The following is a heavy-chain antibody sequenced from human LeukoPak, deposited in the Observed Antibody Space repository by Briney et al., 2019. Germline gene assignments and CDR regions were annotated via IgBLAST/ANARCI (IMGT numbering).Heavy chain of an antibody. CDR1: GFTFSYYS. V-gene: IGHV3-21*01. J-gene: IGHJ4*02. Sequence: PGGPLTLSCAPSGFTFSYYSMNGLRQAPGKGLECFSSISMTSSYIYYADSVKSLFTISRDNAKHSLYLQMNSRRAEDRAVYYCARGRTSGEMTTDIDYWGQGTMVTVSS. CDR3: ARGRTSGEMTTDIDY. CDR2: ISMTSSYI. D-gene: IGHD4-11*01.